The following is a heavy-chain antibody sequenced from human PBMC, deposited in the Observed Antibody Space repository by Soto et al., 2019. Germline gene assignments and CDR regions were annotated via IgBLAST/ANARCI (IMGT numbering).Heavy chain of an antibody. CDR2: ISAYNGNT. V-gene: IGHV1-18*01. CDR3: ARAKNVLLWFGESQ. D-gene: IGHD3-10*01. CDR1: GYTFTSYG. J-gene: IGHJ4*02. Sequence: QVQLVQSGAEVKKPGASVKVSCKASGYTFTSYGISWVRQAPGQGLEWMGWISAYNGNTNYAQKLQGRVTMTTDTSKSTDYMELRSLRSDDTAVYYCARAKNVLLWFGESQWGQGTLVTVSS.